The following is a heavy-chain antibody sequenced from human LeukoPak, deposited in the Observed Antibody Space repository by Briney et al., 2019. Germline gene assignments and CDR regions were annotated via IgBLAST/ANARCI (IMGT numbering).Heavy chain of an antibody. V-gene: IGHV4-61*01. D-gene: IGHD6-19*01. CDR1: GGSVSSGSYY. CDR3: SRQSVAEVDYGMDV. Sequence: SETLSLTCTVSGGSVSSGSYYWSWIRQPPGKGLEWIGYIYYSGSTNYNPSLKSRVTISVDTSKNQFSLKLSSVTAADTAVYYCSRQSVAEVDYGMDVWGKGTTVTVSS. J-gene: IGHJ6*04. CDR2: IYYSGST.